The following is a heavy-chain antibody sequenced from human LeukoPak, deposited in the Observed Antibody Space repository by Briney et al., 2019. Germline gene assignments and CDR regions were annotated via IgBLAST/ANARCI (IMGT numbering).Heavy chain of an antibody. CDR2: INPNSGGT. D-gene: IGHD3-3*01. J-gene: IGHJ4*02. V-gene: IGHV1-2*02. Sequence: ASVTVSCLASGYTFTGYYMHWVRQAPGQGLEWMGWINPNSGGTNYAQKFQGRVTMTRDTSISTAYRELSRLRSDDTAVYYCARVLFGVVTPFDYWGQGTLVTVSS. CDR3: ARVLFGVVTPFDY. CDR1: GYTFTGYY.